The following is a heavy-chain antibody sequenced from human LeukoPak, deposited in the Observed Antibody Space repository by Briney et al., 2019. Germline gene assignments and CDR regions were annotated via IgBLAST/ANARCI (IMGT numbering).Heavy chain of an antibody. D-gene: IGHD3-3*01. CDR3: ARDERSGXAIDY. CDR2: IYYSGST. CDR1: GGSISSSSYY. J-gene: IGHJ4*02. Sequence: ASETLSLTCTVSGGSISSSSYYWGWIRQPPGKGLEWIGSIYYSGSTYYNPSLKSRVTISVDTSKNQFSLKLSSVTAADTAVYYCARDERSGXAIDYWGQGTLVTVSS. V-gene: IGHV4-39*02.